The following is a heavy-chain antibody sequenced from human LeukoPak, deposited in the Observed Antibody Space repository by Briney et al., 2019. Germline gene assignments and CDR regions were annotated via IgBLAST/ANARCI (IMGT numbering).Heavy chain of an antibody. CDR1: GGSFSGYY. CDR2: INHSGST. V-gene: IGHV4-34*01. Sequence: SETLSLTCAVYGGSFSGYYWSWIRQPPGKGLEWIGEINHSGSTNYNPSLKSRVTISVDTSKNQFSLKLSSVTAADTAVYCCARLHCSGGSCYLDVWGKGTTVTISS. D-gene: IGHD2-15*01. CDR3: ARLHCSGGSCYLDV. J-gene: IGHJ6*03.